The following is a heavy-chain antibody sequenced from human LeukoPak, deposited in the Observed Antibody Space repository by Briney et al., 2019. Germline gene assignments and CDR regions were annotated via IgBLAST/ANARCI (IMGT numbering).Heavy chain of an antibody. Sequence: PGGSLRLSCAASGFTLSSYAMSWVRQAPGKGLEWVSATSGSGGSTYYADSVKGQFTISRDNSKNTLYLQMNSLRAEDTAVYYCAKGPFYDIFTGYWFDPWGQGTLVTVSS. J-gene: IGHJ5*02. V-gene: IGHV3-23*01. CDR1: GFTLSSYA. D-gene: IGHD3-9*01. CDR3: AKGPFYDIFTGYWFDP. CDR2: TSGSGGST.